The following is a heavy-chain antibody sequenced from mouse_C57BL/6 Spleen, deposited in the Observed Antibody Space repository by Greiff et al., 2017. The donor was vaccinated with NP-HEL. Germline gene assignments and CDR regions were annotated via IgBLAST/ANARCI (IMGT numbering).Heavy chain of an antibody. V-gene: IGHV1-54*01. J-gene: IGHJ2*01. CDR1: GYAFTNYL. CDR3: VKEVVYSSYYYFDY. D-gene: IGHD1-1*01. Sequence: QVQLQQSGAELVRPGTSVKVSCKASGYAFTNYLIEWVKQRPGQGLEWIGVINPGSGGTNYNEKFKGKATLTADKSSSTAYMQLSSLTSEDSAVYFCVKEVVYSSYYYFDYWGQGTTLTVSS. CDR2: INPGSGGT.